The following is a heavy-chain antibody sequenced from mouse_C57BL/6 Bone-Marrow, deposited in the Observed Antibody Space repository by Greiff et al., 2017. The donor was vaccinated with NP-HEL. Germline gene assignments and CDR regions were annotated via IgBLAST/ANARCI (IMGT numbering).Heavy chain of an antibody. CDR2: IDPSDSYT. CDR1: GYTFTSYW. D-gene: IGHD1-1*01. CDR3: ARENYYGSNYAMDY. Sequence: VQLQQPGAELVKPGASVKLSCKASGYTFTSYWMLWVKQRPGQGLEWIGEIDPSDSYTNYNQKFKGKATLTVDTSSSTAYMQLSSLTSEDSAVYYCARENYYGSNYAMDYWGQGTSVTVSS. J-gene: IGHJ4*01. V-gene: IGHV1-50*01.